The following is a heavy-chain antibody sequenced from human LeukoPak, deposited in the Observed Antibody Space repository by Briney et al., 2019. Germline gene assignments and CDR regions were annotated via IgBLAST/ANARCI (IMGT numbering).Heavy chain of an antibody. J-gene: IGHJ6*03. D-gene: IGHD2-2*01. V-gene: IGHV3-30*18. CDR3: AKDEVIPSYYYIDV. CDR1: GFTFSSYS. Sequence: GGSLRLSCAASGFTFSSYSMNWVRQAPGKGLEWVAVISYDGSNKYYADSVKGRFTISRDNSKNTLYLQMNSLRGEDTAVYYCAKDEVIPSYYYIDVWGKGTTVTVSS. CDR2: ISYDGSNK.